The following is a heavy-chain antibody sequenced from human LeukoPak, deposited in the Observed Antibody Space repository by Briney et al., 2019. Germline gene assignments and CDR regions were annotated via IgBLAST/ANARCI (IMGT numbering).Heavy chain of an antibody. Sequence: GGSLRLSCAGSGFTFSSYAMSWVRQAPGQGLEWVSAISDSGDYTSYADSVRGRFTISRDNSRNTLYLQMISLRPEDTAVYYCAREGNGAFDYWGQGTLVTVSS. V-gene: IGHV3-23*01. CDR2: ISDSGDYT. CDR1: GFTFSSYA. J-gene: IGHJ4*02. D-gene: IGHD1-26*01. CDR3: AREGNGAFDY.